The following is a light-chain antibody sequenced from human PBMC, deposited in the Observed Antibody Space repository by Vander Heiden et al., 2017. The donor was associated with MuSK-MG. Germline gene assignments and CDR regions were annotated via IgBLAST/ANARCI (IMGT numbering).Light chain of an antibody. Sequence: DIQMTQSPSTLSASVGDRVTITCRASQSISSWLAWYQQKPGKAPKLLIYKASSLESGVPSRFSGSGYGTEFTLTISSRQPDDFASYYCQQYNSYSLYTFGQGTKLEIK. CDR3: QQYNSYSLYT. V-gene: IGKV1-5*03. J-gene: IGKJ2*01. CDR1: QSISSW. CDR2: KAS.